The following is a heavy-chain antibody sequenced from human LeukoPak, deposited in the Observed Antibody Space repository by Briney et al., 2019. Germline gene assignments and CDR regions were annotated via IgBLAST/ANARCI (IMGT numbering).Heavy chain of an antibody. V-gene: IGHV5-51*01. J-gene: IGHJ3*02. Sequence: GEPLKISCKASGYSFTIYWIGWVRQLPGEGLEWMGIIYPGDSDIRYSPSFQGQVTISVDKSISTAYLQWSSLKASDTAMYYCARQVSSGYYRNAFDIWGQGTMVTVSS. CDR1: GYSFTIYW. CDR2: IYPGDSDI. CDR3: ARQVSSGYYRNAFDI. D-gene: IGHD3-22*01.